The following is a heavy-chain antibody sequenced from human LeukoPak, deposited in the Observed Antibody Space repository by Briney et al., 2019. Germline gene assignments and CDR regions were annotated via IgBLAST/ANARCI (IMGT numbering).Heavy chain of an antibody. J-gene: IGHJ4*02. CDR1: GFTFSSYG. Sequence: GGSLRLSCAASGFTFSSYGMHWVRQAPGKGLEWVGRIKSKTDGGTTDYAAPVKGRFAISRDDSKNTLYLQMNSLKTEDTAVYYCTARSEYYYDSSGYFDYWGQGTLVTVSS. CDR2: IKSKTDGGTT. D-gene: IGHD3-22*01. V-gene: IGHV3-15*01. CDR3: TARSEYYYDSSGYFDY.